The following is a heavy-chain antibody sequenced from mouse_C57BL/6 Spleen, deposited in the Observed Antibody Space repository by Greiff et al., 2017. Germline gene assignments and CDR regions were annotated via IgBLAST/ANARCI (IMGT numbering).Heavy chain of an antibody. V-gene: IGHV5-16*01. D-gene: IGHD1-1*01. J-gene: IGHJ1*03. CDR2: INYDGSST. CDR3: ARDPYYYYGSSYWYFDV. CDR1: GFTFSDYY. Sequence: EVKLQESEGGLVQPGSSMKLSCTASGFTFSDYYMAWVRQVPEKGLEWVANINYDGSSTYYLDYLKSRFIISRDNAKNILYLQMSSLKSEDTATYYCARDPYYYYGSSYWYFDVWGTGTTVTVSS.